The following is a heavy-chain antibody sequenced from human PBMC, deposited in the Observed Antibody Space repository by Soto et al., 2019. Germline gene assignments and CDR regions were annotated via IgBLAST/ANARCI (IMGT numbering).Heavy chain of an antibody. J-gene: IGHJ4*02. Sequence: GGPLRPSCAASGFTFSSYWMHWVRQAPGKGLVWVSRINSDGSSTSYADSVKGRFTIPRDNAKNTLYLQMNSLRAEDTAVYYCATTTIGYSSGWYPYWGQGTLVTVSS. D-gene: IGHD6-19*01. V-gene: IGHV3-74*01. CDR2: INSDGSST. CDR1: GFTFSSYW. CDR3: ATTTIGYSSGWYPY.